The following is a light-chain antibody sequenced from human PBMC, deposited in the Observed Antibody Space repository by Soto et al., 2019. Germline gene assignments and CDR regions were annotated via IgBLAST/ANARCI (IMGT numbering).Light chain of an antibody. CDR2: EVS. CDR1: SSDVGGNKF. CDR3: SSYTRSSTPYV. J-gene: IGLJ1*01. Sequence: QSAPTQPASVSGSPGQSITISCTGTSSDVGGNKFVSWYQQHPGKAPKLMIYEVSNRPSRVSNRFSGSKSGNTASLTISGLQAEDEADYYCSSYTRSSTPYVYGTGTKVTVL. V-gene: IGLV2-14*01.